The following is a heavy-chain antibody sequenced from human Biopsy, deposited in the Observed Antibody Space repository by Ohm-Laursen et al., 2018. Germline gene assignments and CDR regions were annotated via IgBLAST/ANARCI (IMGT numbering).Heavy chain of an antibody. CDR1: GGDINNYY. D-gene: IGHD3-22*01. V-gene: IGHV4-4*07. J-gene: IGHJ3*01. CDR3: ASVVLGPTNDAFDL. Sequence: SDTLSLTCNVSGGDINNYYWSWIRQPAGKGLEWIGRIYSSGGTKYNPSLKSRVTMSVDTSKKQFSLRLRSVTAADTAMYYCASVVLGPTNDAFDLWGQGTMVVVSS. CDR2: IYSSGGT.